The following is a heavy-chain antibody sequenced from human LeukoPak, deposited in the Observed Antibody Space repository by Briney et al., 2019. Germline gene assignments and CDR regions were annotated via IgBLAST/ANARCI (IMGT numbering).Heavy chain of an antibody. CDR2: ISGSGGST. Sequence: GGSLRLSCAASGFTFSSYAMSWVRQAPGKGLEWVSAISGSGGSTYYADSVKGRFTISRDNSKNTLYLQMNSLRAEDTAVYYCAGDRDDYGDFRGYWGQGTLVTVSS. J-gene: IGHJ4*02. V-gene: IGHV3-23*01. D-gene: IGHD4-17*01. CDR3: AGDRDDYGDFRGY. CDR1: GFTFSSYA.